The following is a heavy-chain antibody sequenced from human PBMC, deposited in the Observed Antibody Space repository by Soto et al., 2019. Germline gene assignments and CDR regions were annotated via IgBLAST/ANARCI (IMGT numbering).Heavy chain of an antibody. CDR2: ITDSGAGT. CDR3: AKGLIGGRWYAAD. CDR1: GFTFSSYV. V-gene: IGHV3-23*01. Sequence: EVHLLESGGGLVQPGGSLRLSCGGSGFTFSSYVMSWVRQAPGKGLEWVSLITDSGAGTFYADSMKGRFTVSRDNSKSTMYLQMNSLRAADTAVYYCAKGLIGGRWYAADWGQGTLVTVSS. J-gene: IGHJ4*02. D-gene: IGHD6-13*01.